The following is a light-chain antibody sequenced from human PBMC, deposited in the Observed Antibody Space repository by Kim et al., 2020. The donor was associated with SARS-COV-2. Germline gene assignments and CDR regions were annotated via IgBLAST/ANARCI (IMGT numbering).Light chain of an antibody. CDR3: QQRTDWPLT. CDR2: DAS. CDR1: QSVGTS. V-gene: IGKV3-11*01. J-gene: IGKJ4*01. Sequence: EIVLTQSPATLSLSPGETATLSCRASQSVGTSFAWYQQKPGQAPRLLIYDASNRATGIPARFSGSGSGTDFTLTISSLESEDFAVYYCQQRTDWPLTFGGGTKVDIK.